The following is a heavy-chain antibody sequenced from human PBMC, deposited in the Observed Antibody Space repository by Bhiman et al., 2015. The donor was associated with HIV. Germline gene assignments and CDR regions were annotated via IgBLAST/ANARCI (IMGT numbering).Heavy chain of an antibody. CDR1: GFTFDNYG. Sequence: EVQLVESGGGVVRPGGSLRLSCAVSGFTFDNYGMSWVRQAPGKGLEWVSDINWNGGSTDYADSVNGRFIISRDNAKKSLYLQMNSLRAEDTALYYCARATIFGVIKGGCRAFDIWGQGTMVTVSS. CDR3: ARATIFGVIKGGCRAFDI. J-gene: IGHJ3*02. D-gene: IGHD3-3*01. V-gene: IGHV3-20*04. CDR2: INWNGGST.